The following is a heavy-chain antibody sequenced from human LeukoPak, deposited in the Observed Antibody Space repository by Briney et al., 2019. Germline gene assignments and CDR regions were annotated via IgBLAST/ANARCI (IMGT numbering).Heavy chain of an antibody. CDR3: ARDPPTYYYDSSRPFDY. D-gene: IGHD3-22*01. CDR1: GFTFSSYG. J-gene: IGHJ4*02. CDR2: IKQDGSEK. Sequence: GGSLRLSCAASGFTFSSYGMHWVRQAPGKGLEWVANIKQDGSEKYYVDSVKGRFTISRDNAKNSLYLQMNSLRAEDTAVYYCARDPPTYYYDSSRPFDYWGQGTLVTVSS. V-gene: IGHV3-7*01.